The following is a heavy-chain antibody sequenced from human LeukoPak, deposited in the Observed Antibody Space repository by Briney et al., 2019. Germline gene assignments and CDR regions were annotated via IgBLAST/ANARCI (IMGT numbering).Heavy chain of an antibody. V-gene: IGHV1-46*01. CDR1: GYTFTSYY. Sequence: ASVKVSCKASGYTFTSYYMHWVRQAPGQGLEWMGIINPSGGSTSYAQEFQGRVTMTRDTSTSTVYMELSSLRSEDTAVYYCAREVIVVVPAAIGLQHWGQGTLVTVSS. J-gene: IGHJ1*01. CDR2: INPSGGST. CDR3: AREVIVVVPAAIGLQH. D-gene: IGHD2-2*02.